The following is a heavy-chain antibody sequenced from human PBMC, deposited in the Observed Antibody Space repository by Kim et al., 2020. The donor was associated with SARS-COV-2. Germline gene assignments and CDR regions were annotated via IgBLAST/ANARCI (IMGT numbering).Heavy chain of an antibody. Sequence: GGSLRLSCAASGFSYNSHTMNWVRQAPGKGLEWVSYISITGTTTILADSVKGRFTISRDNAKNSLFLQMNSLRDEDTAVYYCARGSNGAFDIWGQGTKVT. J-gene: IGHJ3*02. CDR3: ARGSNGAFDI. V-gene: IGHV3-48*02. D-gene: IGHD2-8*01. CDR2: ISITGTTT. CDR1: GFSYNSHT.